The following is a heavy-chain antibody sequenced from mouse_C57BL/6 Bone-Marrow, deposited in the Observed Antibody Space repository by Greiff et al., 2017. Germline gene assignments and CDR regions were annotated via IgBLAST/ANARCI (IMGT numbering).Heavy chain of an antibody. CDR2: IDPETGGT. J-gene: IGHJ2*01. Sequence: QVQLQQSGAELVRPGASVTLSCKASGYTFTDYEMHWVKQTPVHGLEWIGAIDPETGGTAYNQKFKGKALLTADKSSSTAYMELRSLTSEDSAVYYCTRRGQLRLRYYFDYWGQGTTLTGSS. CDR1: GYTFTDYE. D-gene: IGHD3-2*02. V-gene: IGHV1-15*01. CDR3: TRRGQLRLRYYFDY.